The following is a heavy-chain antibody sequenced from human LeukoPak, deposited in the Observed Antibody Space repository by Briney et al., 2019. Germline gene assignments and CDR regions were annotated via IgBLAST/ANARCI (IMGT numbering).Heavy chain of an antibody. V-gene: IGHV3-7*01. D-gene: IGHD5-18*01. J-gene: IGHJ4*02. CDR3: ARVRKVWSKGYSYGTGYFDY. Sequence: GGSLRLSCAASGFTFSSYWMSWVRQAPGKGLEWVANIKQDGSEKYYVDSVKGRITISRDNAKNSLYLQMNSLRAEDTAVYYCARVRKVWSKGYSYGTGYFDYWGQGTLVTVSS. CDR1: GFTFSSYW. CDR2: IKQDGSEK.